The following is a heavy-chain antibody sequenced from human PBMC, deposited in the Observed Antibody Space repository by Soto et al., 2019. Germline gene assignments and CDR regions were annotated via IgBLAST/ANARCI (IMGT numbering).Heavy chain of an antibody. CDR1: GFTFSSYW. D-gene: IGHD3-3*01. CDR2: IKQDGSEK. J-gene: IGHJ6*02. Sequence: GGSLRLSCAASGFTFSSYWMSWVRQAPGKGLEGVANIKQDGSEKYYVDSVKGRFTISRDNAKNSLYLQMNSLRAEDTAVYYCAREYDFWSGPDYYYYYGMDVWGQGTTVTVSS. V-gene: IGHV3-7*01. CDR3: AREYDFWSGPDYYYYYGMDV.